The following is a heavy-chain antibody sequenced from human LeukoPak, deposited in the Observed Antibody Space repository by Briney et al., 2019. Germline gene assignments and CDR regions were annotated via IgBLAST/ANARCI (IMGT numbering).Heavy chain of an antibody. D-gene: IGHD6-13*01. Sequence: SETLSLTCTVSGGSISSYYWSWIRQPPGKGLEWIGYIYYSGSTNYNPSLKSRVTISVDTSKNQFSLKLSSVTAADTAVYYCAREMRGYSSSWYFDYWGQGTLVTVSS. CDR3: AREMRGYSSSWYFDY. V-gene: IGHV4-59*01. CDR2: IYYSGST. CDR1: GGSISSYY. J-gene: IGHJ4*02.